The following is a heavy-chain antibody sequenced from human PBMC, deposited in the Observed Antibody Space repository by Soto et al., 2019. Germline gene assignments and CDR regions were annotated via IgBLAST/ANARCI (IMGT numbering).Heavy chain of an antibody. V-gene: IGHV4-34*01. D-gene: IGHD3-22*01. CDR3: ARGQVWYDSSGYWARSRYYFDY. CDR1: GGSFSGYY. Sequence: QVQLQQWGAGLLKPSETLSLTCAVYGGSFSGYYWSWIRQPPGKGLEWIGEINHSGSTNYNPSLKSRLTISVDTSKNQFSLKLSSVTAADTAVYACARGQVWYDSSGYWARSRYYFDYWGQGTLVTVSS. J-gene: IGHJ4*02. CDR2: INHSGST.